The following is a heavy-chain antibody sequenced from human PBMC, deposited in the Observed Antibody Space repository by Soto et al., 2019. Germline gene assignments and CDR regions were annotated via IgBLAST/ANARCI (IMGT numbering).Heavy chain of an antibody. CDR2: IRAYNGYT. J-gene: IGHJ4*02. Sequence: ASVKVSCKASGYTFTSYGISWVRQAPGQGLEWMGWIRAYNGYTNYAQKFQGRVTISTDTSTGTAYMELRSLRSDDTAVYYCARDTIVGATTFRIHYFDYWGQGTLVTVSS. V-gene: IGHV1-18*04. CDR3: ARDTIVGATTFRIHYFDY. D-gene: IGHD1-26*01. CDR1: GYTFTSYG.